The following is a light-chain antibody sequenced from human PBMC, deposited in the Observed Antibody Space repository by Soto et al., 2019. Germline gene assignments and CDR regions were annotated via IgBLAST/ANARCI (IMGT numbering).Light chain of an antibody. CDR2: GAS. CDR1: QSVSSSY. V-gene: IGKV3-20*01. CDR3: QHYGTSSTWT. J-gene: IGKJ1*01. Sequence: DIVLTQSPGTLSLSPGERATLSCRASQSVSSSYLAWYQQKPGQAPRLLIYGASNRATGIPDRFSGGGSGTDFTLTISRLEPEDFVVYYCQHYGTSSTWTFGQGTKVEIK.